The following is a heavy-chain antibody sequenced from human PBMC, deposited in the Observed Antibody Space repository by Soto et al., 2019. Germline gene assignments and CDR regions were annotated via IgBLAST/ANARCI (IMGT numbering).Heavy chain of an antibody. V-gene: IGHV3-53*01. J-gene: IGHJ4*02. D-gene: IGHD3-22*01. CDR2: IYSGGST. CDR3: ARDRAVDSSGYPAN. CDR1: GFTVSSNY. Sequence: PGGSLRLSCAASGFTVSSNYMSWVRQAPGKGLEWVSVIYSGGSTYYADSVKGRFTISRDNSKNTLYLQMNSLRAEDTAVYYCARDRAVDSSGYPANWGQGTLVTV.